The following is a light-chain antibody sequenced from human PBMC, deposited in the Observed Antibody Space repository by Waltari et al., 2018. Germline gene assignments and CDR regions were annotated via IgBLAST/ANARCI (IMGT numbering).Light chain of an antibody. CDR1: AHDVGAYNY. Sequence: QSALTQPPSASGSPGQSVTISCTGTAHDVGAYNYLSWYQQHPGKAPKLFIYAVSQRPSGVPDRFSGSKSGNTASLTVSGLQAEDEADYYCNSYAGSSSYVFGSGTKVTVL. V-gene: IGLV2-8*01. J-gene: IGLJ1*01. CDR2: AVS. CDR3: NSYAGSSSYV.